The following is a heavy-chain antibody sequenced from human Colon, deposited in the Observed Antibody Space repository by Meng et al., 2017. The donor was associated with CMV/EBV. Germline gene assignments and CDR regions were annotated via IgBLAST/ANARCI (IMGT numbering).Heavy chain of an antibody. CDR2: IYSGGST. Sequence: GGSLRLSCVASESFESMFSLYPMAWVRQAPGKGLEWVSVIYSGGSTYYADSVKGRFTISRDNSKNTLYLQMNSLRAEDTAVYYCAREREGYCSSTSCYNNWFDPWGQGTLVTVSS. D-gene: IGHD2-2*02. CDR1: ESFESMFSLYP. CDR3: AREREGYCSSTSCYNNWFDP. V-gene: IGHV3-66*02. J-gene: IGHJ5*02.